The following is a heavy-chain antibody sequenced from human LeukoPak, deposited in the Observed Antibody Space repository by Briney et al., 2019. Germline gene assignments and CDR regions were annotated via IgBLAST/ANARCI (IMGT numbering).Heavy chain of an antibody. J-gene: IGHJ4*02. D-gene: IGHD3-22*01. CDR3: AKAPIYDSTGYYREFDY. CDR2: IGVSDGST. CDR1: GFTFSRYA. V-gene: IGHV3-23*01. Sequence: GGSLRLSCAASGFTFSRYAMSWVRQAPGKGLEWVSGIGVSDGSTYYADSVKGRFTISRDDSKDTLYLQLNSLRAEDTAVYYCAKAPIYDSTGYYREFDYWGQGTLVTVSS.